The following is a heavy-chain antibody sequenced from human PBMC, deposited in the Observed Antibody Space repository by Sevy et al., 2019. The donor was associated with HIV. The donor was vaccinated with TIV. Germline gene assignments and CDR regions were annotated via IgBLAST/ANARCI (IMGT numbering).Heavy chain of an antibody. Sequence: GGSLRLSCAASGFTVSRNFMSWIRQAPGKGREWVSIIYSDGTTFYEDSVKGRFTISTDNSRNTLFLHMNTLTAEDTAVYYCVGADRPNQGDFWGQGTLVTVSS. CDR2: IYSDGTT. CDR1: GFTVSRNF. V-gene: IGHV3-53*01. D-gene: IGHD6-6*01. CDR3: VGADRPNQGDF. J-gene: IGHJ4*02.